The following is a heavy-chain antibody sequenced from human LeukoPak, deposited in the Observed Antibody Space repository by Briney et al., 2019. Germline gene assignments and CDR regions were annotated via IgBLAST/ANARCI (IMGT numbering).Heavy chain of an antibody. CDR1: GYTFTSYG. Sequence: ASVKVSCKASGYTFTSYGISWVRQAPGQGLEWMGWISAYNGNTNYAQKLQGRVTMTTDTSTSTAYMELRSLRSEDTAVYYCAADQGIGFSGYDPALPGLDYWGQGTLVTVSS. V-gene: IGHV1-18*01. D-gene: IGHD5-12*01. J-gene: IGHJ4*02. CDR2: ISAYNGNT. CDR3: AADQGIGFSGYDPALPGLDY.